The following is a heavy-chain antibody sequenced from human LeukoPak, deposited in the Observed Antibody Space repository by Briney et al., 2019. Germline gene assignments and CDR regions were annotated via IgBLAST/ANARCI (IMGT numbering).Heavy chain of an antibody. D-gene: IGHD2-15*01. CDR2: ISAYNGNT. Sequence: ASVKVSCKASGYTFTSYGISWVRQAPGQGLEWMEWISAYNGNTNYAQKLQGRVTMTTDTSTSTAYMELRSLRSDDTAVCYCVRAARDYYYYYGMDVWGQGTTVTVSS. CDR3: VRAARDYYYYYGMDV. V-gene: IGHV1-18*01. J-gene: IGHJ6*02. CDR1: GYTFTSYG.